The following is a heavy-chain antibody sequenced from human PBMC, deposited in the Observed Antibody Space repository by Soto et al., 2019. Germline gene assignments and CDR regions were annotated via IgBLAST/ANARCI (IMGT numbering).Heavy chain of an antibody. CDR1: GYTFTSYA. D-gene: IGHD3-3*01. CDR2: INAGNGNT. Sequence: QVQLVQSGAEVKTPGASVKVSCKASGYTFTSYAMHWVRQAPGQRLEWMGWINAGNGNTKYSQKFQGRVTITRDTSASTAYMELSSLRSEDTAVYYCARVSYDFWSGYSIYYYYYGMDVWGQGTTVTVSS. V-gene: IGHV1-3*01. J-gene: IGHJ6*02. CDR3: ARVSYDFWSGYSIYYYYYGMDV.